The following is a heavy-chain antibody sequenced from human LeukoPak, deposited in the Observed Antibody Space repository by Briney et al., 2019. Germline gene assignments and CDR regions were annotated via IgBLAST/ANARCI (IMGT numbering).Heavy chain of an antibody. CDR1: GFTFSRSA. D-gene: IGHD6-13*01. CDR3: VKGRISEDGLDF. Sequence: GGSLRLSCAASGFTFSRSAMTWVRQTPGKGLDWVSSISSSGNTYYADSVKGRSTISRDNSKNMLYLQMNSLRAEDTAVYYCVKGRISEDGLDFWGQGTLVTVSS. CDR2: ISSSGNT. J-gene: IGHJ4*02. V-gene: IGHV3-23*01.